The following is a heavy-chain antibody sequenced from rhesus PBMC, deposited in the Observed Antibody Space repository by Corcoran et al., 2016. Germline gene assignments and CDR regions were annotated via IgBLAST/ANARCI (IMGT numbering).Heavy chain of an antibody. CDR3: ARGGLGLDS. V-gene: IGHV4S7*01. CDR2: ISGGVGSP. CDR1: GGSISARYS. Sequence: QVQLQESGPGLVKPSETLSLPCAVSGGSISARYSWSWIRQPPGKGLEGSGYISGGVGSPNYNPPLKSRVTISTDTPKNQFSRKLSSGTAADTAVYYCARGGLGLDSWGQGVVVTVPS. J-gene: IGHJ6*01.